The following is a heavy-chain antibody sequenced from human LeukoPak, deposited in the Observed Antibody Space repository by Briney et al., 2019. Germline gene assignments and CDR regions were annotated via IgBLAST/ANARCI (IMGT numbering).Heavy chain of an antibody. CDR1: GFSATSNY. V-gene: IGHV3-53*01. Sequence: GGSLRLPCAASGFSATSNYMTWVRKAPGKGLEWVSILYSDGRRHFADSVKGRFTISRDISKNTLHLQMNSMRADDTAVYYCTRVESGSGVLDSWGQGTLVTVSS. CDR2: LYSDGRR. D-gene: IGHD3-3*01. CDR3: TRVESGSGVLDS. J-gene: IGHJ4*02.